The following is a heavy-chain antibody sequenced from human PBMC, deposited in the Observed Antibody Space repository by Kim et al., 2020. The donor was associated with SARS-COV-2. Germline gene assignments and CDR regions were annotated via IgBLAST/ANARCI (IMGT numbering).Heavy chain of an antibody. J-gene: IGHJ4*02. Sequence: KGRFTISRDNAKTSLYLQMNSLRAEDTAVYYCARDAEIAGTRGHALNDYWGQGTLVTVSS. CDR3: ARDAEIAGTRGHALNDY. V-gene: IGHV3-11*06. D-gene: IGHD2-21*01.